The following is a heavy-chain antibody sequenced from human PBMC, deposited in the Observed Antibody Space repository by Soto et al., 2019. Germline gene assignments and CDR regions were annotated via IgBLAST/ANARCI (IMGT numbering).Heavy chain of an antibody. V-gene: IGHV1-3*01. Sequence: QVQLVQSGADVKKPGASVKVPCKASGYMFTTFAVHWVRQAPGQGLEWMGWINAGNGNTKYSQKFQGRVTITRDTSANTGYAEVSSRRSEDWSVYYCARALGSGSFGYYGMDVWGQGPTVIVSS. CDR1: GYMFTTFA. CDR2: INAGNGNT. D-gene: IGHD3-10*01. CDR3: ARALGSGSFGYYGMDV. J-gene: IGHJ6*02.